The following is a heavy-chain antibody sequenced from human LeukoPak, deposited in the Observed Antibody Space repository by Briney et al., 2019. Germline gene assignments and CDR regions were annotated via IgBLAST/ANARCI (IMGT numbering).Heavy chain of an antibody. V-gene: IGHV4-59*12. D-gene: IGHD2-21*01. CDR2: IYYSGST. J-gene: IGHJ6*03. CDR3: ARAYCGGDCSVYYYYYMDV. Sequence: SETLSLTCTVSGGSINSYYWSWIRQPPGKGLEWIGYIYYSGSTNYNPSLKSRVTISVDTSKNQFSLKLSSVTAADTAVYYCARAYCGGDCSVYYYYYMDVWGKGTTVTVSS. CDR1: GGSINSYY.